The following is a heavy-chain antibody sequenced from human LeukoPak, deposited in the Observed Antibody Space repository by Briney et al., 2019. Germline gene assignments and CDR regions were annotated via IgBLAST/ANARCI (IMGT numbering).Heavy chain of an antibody. Sequence: SGPALVKPTQTLTLTCTFSGFSLSTSGMRVSWIRQPPGKALEWLARIDWDDDKFYSTSLETRLTISKDTSKNQVVLTMTNMDPVDTATYYCARTTYYYGSGSYWFDPWGQGTLVTVSS. J-gene: IGHJ5*02. D-gene: IGHD3-10*01. V-gene: IGHV2-70*04. CDR2: IDWDDDK. CDR1: GFSLSTSGMR. CDR3: ARTTYYYGSGSYWFDP.